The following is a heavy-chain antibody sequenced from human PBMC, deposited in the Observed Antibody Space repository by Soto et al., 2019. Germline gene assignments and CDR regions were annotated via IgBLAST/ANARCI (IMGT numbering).Heavy chain of an antibody. Sequence: QVQLVESGGGVVQPGRSLRLTCAASGFTFSSNGMHWVRQAPGKGLEWVALVAYDASKAYYADSVRGRFTISRDNSENPLYLQMNSLRAEDTAVYYCARWVGGSMYDNSGKYDSWGHGTLVTVSS. D-gene: IGHD3-22*01. V-gene: IGHV3-30*03. CDR2: VAYDASKA. CDR3: ARWVGGSMYDNSGKYDS. CDR1: GFTFSSNG. J-gene: IGHJ5*01.